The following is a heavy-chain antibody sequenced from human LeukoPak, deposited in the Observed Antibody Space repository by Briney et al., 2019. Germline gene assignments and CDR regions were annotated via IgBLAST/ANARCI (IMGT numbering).Heavy chain of an antibody. CDR1: GYTFTGYH. J-gene: IGHJ5*02. Sequence: ASVKVSCKASGYTFTGYHMHWVRLAPGQGLEWMGWINPNSGGTNYAQKFQGRVTMTRDTSIGTAYMELSSLRSDDTAVYYCARDKGAAGTPTNWFDPWGQGTLVTVSS. D-gene: IGHD6-13*01. CDR3: ARDKGAAGTPTNWFDP. V-gene: IGHV1-2*02. CDR2: INPNSGGT.